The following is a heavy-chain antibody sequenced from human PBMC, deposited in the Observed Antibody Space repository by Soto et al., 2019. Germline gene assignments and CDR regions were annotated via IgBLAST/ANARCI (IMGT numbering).Heavy chain of an antibody. Sequence: SQTLSLTCAISGDSVSSNSAAWNWIRQSPSRGLEWLGRTYYRSKWYNDYAVSVKSRITINPDTSKNQFSLQLNSVTPEDTAVHYCARDWKDVTGDRDDAFDIWGQGTMVTVSS. CDR3: ARDWKDVTGDRDDAFDI. CDR2: TYYRSKWYN. V-gene: IGHV6-1*01. D-gene: IGHD7-27*01. CDR1: GDSVSSNSAA. J-gene: IGHJ3*02.